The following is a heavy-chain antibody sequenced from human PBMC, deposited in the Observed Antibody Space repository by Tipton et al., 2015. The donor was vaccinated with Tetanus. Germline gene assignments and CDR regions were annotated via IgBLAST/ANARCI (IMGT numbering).Heavy chain of an antibody. CDR2: IDQAGSDK. Sequence: GSLRLSCAASGFTFSNYWMSWVRRAPGKGLEWVANIDQAGSDKYYVDSVKGRFTISRDNAKNSLFLQMDGLRAEDTAVYFCARVTELTGRYFDYWGQGTLVTVSS. CDR3: ARVTELTGRYFDY. D-gene: IGHD7-27*01. CDR1: GFTFSNYW. J-gene: IGHJ4*02. V-gene: IGHV3-7*01.